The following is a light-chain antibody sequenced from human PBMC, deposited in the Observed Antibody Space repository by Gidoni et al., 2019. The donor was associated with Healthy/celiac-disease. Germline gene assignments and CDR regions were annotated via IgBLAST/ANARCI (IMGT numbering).Light chain of an antibody. J-gene: IGKJ1*01. CDR3: QPRSNWRWT. CDR2: DAS. V-gene: IGKV3-11*01. Sequence: EIVLTPSPATLSLSPGERATPSCRASQSVSSYLAWYQQKPGQAPRLLIYDASNRATGIPARFSGSGSGTDFTLTISSLEPEDFAVYYCQPRSNWRWTFGQGTKVEIK. CDR1: QSVSSY.